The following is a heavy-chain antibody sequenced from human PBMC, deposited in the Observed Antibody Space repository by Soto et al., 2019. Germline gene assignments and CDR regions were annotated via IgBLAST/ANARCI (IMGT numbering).Heavy chain of an antibody. CDR2: IYYSGST. Sequence: TLSLTCTVSGGSIISGGYYWVCMGQHPGKGLEWIGYIYYSGSTYYNPSLESRVAISVDTSKKQFSLKLSSVTAADTAVYYCARVMSPFWYFDLWGRGTLVTVSS. CDR1: GGSIISGGYY. J-gene: IGHJ2*01. CDR3: ARVMSPFWYFDL. V-gene: IGHV4-31*03.